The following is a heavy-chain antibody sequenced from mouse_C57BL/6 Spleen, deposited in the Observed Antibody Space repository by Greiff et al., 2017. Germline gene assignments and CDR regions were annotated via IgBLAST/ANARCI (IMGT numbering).Heavy chain of an antibody. V-gene: IGHV1-82*01. CDR1: GYAFSSSW. J-gene: IGHJ3*01. D-gene: IGHD2-5*01. CDR3: ARWSNSWFAY. Sequence: VQLVESGPELVKPGASVKISCKASGYAFSSSWMNWVKQRPGKGLEWIGRIYPGDGDTNYNGKFKGKATLTADKSSSTAYMQLSSLTSEDSAVYFCARWSNSWFAYWGQGTLVTVSA. CDR2: IYPGDGDT.